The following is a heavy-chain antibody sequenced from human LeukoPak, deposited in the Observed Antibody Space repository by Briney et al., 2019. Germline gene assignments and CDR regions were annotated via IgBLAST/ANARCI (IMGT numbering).Heavy chain of an antibody. J-gene: IGHJ3*01. V-gene: IGHV3-7*01. Sequence: GGSLRLSCAASGFTLSDYWMSWVRQAPGTGLEWVANMNEDGCDKNYVDAVKGRFTISRDDAMNSLHLQMNSLSPEDTAVYYCAKNPNAYGAFDVWGLGTMVTVSS. D-gene: IGHD4-17*01. CDR2: MNEDGCDK. CDR3: AKNPNAYGAFDV. CDR1: GFTLSDYW.